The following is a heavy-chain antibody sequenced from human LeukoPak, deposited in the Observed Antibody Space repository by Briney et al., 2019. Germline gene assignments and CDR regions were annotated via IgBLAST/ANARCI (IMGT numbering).Heavy chain of an antibody. CDR2: IYHSGST. V-gene: IGHV4-38-2*02. CDR1: GYSISSGYY. CDR3: VRHVARAFDI. Sequence: SETLSLTCTVSGYSISSGYYWGWIRQPPGKGLEWIGSIYHSGSTYYNPSLKSRVTISIDTSKNQLSLKLSSVTAADTAVYSCVRHVARAFDIWGQGTKVTVSS. J-gene: IGHJ3*02.